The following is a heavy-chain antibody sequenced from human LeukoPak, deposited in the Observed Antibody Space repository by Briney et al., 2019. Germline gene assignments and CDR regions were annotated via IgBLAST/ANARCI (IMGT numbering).Heavy chain of an antibody. D-gene: IGHD5-24*01. J-gene: IGHJ3*02. CDR3: ARGEGLQFGRAFDI. V-gene: IGHV3-7*01. Sequence: PGGSLRLSCAASGFTFSSKWMSWVRQAPGKGLEWVANIKYDGSEKYYVDSVKGRFTISRDNAKSSLYLQMNSLRAEDTAVYYCARGEGLQFGRAFDIWGQGTMVTVSS. CDR2: IKYDGSEK. CDR1: GFTFSSKW.